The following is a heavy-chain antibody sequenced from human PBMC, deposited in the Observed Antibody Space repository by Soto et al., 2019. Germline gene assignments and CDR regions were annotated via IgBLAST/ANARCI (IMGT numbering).Heavy chain of an antibody. CDR2: IKQDGSEK. CDR3: AREPRGYSGYDSPAPFDY. V-gene: IGHV3-7*03. Sequence: LRLSCAASGFTFSSYWMSWVRQAPGKGLEWVANIKQDGSEKYYVDSVKGRFTISRDNAKNSLYLQMNSLRAEDTAVYYCAREPRGYSGYDSPAPFDYWGQGTLVTVSS. D-gene: IGHD5-12*01. J-gene: IGHJ4*02. CDR1: GFTFSSYW.